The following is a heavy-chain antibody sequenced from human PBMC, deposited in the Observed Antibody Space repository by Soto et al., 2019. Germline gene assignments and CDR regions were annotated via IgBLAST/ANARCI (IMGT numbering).Heavy chain of an antibody. CDR2: IGGSGRNT. CDR1: GFTFSTYA. CDR3: AKDHRSSGWSTGGVDP. J-gene: IGHJ5*02. V-gene: IGHV3-23*01. Sequence: GGSLRLSCAASGFTFSTYAMNWVRQAPGKGLEWVSNIGGSGRNTYYAESVKGRFTISRDNLKSTVHLQMNSLRAEDTAVYYCAKDHRSSGWSTGGVDPWGQGTLVTVSS. D-gene: IGHD6-19*01.